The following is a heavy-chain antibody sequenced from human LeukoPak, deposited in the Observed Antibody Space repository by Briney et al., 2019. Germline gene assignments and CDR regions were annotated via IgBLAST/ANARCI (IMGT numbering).Heavy chain of an antibody. D-gene: IGHD1-26*01. Sequence: GGSLRLSCAASGFTFDDYAMHWVRQAPGKGLEWVSGISWNSGSIGYADSVKGRFTISRDNAKNSLYLQMNSLRAEDTALYYCAKGATSGELYFDYWGQGTLVTVSS. J-gene: IGHJ4*02. CDR3: AKGATSGELYFDY. CDR1: GFTFDDYA. CDR2: ISWNSGSI. V-gene: IGHV3-9*01.